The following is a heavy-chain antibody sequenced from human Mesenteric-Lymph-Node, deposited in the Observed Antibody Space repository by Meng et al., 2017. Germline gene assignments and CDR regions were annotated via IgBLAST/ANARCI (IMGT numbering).Heavy chain of an antibody. Sequence: ASVKVSCKASGYTFTGYYMHWVRQAPGQGLEWMGWINPNSGGTNYAQKFQGRVTMTRDTSISSVYMELSRLRSDDTAVYFCARSAVSEYYFDYWGQGTLVTVSS. CDR2: INPNSGGT. CDR1: GYTFTGYY. V-gene: IGHV1-2*02. CDR3: ARSAVSEYYFDY. J-gene: IGHJ4*02. D-gene: IGHD2/OR15-2a*01.